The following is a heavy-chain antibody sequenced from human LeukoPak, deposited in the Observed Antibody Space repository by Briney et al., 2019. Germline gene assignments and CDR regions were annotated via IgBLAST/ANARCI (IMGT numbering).Heavy chain of an antibody. J-gene: IGHJ6*03. V-gene: IGHV3-30*18. CDR1: GFTFSSYG. CDR2: ISYDGSNK. D-gene: IGHD3-22*01. Sequence: GGSLRLSCAASGFTFSSYGMHWVRQAPGKGLERVAVISYDGSNKYYADSVKGRFTISRDNSKNTLYLQMNSLRAEDTAVYYCAKIGNYYDSSGYYSNYYYYYMDVWGKGTTVTVSS. CDR3: AKIGNYYDSSGYYSNYYYYYMDV.